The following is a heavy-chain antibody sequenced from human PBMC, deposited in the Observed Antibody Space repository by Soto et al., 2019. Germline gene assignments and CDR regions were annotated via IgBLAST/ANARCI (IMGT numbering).Heavy chain of an antibody. J-gene: IGHJ4*02. Sequence: GASVKVSCKASGYTFTGYYMHWVRQAPGQGLEWMGWINPNSGGTNYAQKFQGWVTMTRDTSISTAYMELSRLRSDDTAVYYCARDGGEAAAGIYFDYWGQGTLVTVSS. V-gene: IGHV1-2*04. CDR1: GYTFTGYY. D-gene: IGHD6-13*01. CDR2: INPNSGGT. CDR3: ARDGGEAAAGIYFDY.